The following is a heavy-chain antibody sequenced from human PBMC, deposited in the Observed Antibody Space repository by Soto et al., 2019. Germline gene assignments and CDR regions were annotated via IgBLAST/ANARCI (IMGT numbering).Heavy chain of an antibody. CDR3: ARDVDTAMVKVANGMDV. CDR1: GGTFSSYA. CDR2: IIPIFGTA. V-gene: IGHV1-69*13. Sequence: ASVKVSCKASGGTFSSYAISWVRQAPGQGLEWMGGIIPIFGTANYAQKFQGRVTITADESTSTAYMELSSLGSEDTAVYYCARDVDTAMVKVANGMDVRGQGTTLTVSS. D-gene: IGHD5-18*01. J-gene: IGHJ6*02.